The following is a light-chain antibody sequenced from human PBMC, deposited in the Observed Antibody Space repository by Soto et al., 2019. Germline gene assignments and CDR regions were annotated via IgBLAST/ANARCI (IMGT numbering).Light chain of an antibody. CDR2: VAS. V-gene: IGKV3-20*01. CDR3: QQYGSSSWT. J-gene: IGKJ1*01. CDR1: QSVSSIY. Sequence: EIVLTQSPGTLSLSPGERATLSCRASQSVSSIYLAWYQHKPGQAPRLLIYVASSRATGIPDRFSGSGSGTDFTLTISGLEPEDFAVYYCQQYGSSSWTFGRGTTVEIK.